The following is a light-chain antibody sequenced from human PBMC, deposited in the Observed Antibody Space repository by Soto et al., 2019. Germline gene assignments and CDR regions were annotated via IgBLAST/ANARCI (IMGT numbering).Light chain of an antibody. J-gene: IGKJ4*01. CDR3: QQYNKWPLT. CDR2: GAS. Sequence: EIVMTQSPATLSVSPGEGATLSCRASQTVTTNLAWYQQKPGQAPRLLIYGASFRATGIPDRFSGSGSGTEFSLTISSLQSEDFAFYYCQQYNKWPLTFGGGTKVDIK. V-gene: IGKV3-15*01. CDR1: QTVTTN.